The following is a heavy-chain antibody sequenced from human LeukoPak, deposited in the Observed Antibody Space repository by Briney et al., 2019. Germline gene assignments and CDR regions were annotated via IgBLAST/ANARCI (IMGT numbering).Heavy chain of an antibody. CDR1: GGSISSYY. V-gene: IGHV4-4*07. J-gene: IGHJ4*02. CDR3: ARAHGARLLWWKGSYYFDY. Sequence: PSETLSLTCTVSGGSISSYYWSWIRQPAGKGLEWIGRIYTSGSTNYNPSLKSRVTMSVDTSKNQFSLKLSSVTAADTAVYYCARAHGARLLWWKGSYYFDYWGQGTLVTVSS. CDR2: IYTSGST. D-gene: IGHD2-21*01.